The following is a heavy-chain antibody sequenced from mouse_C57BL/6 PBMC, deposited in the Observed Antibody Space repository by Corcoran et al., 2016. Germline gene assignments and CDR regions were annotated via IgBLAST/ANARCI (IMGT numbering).Heavy chain of an antibody. J-gene: IGHJ4*01. D-gene: IGHD2-3*01. CDR3: ARENSIY. CDR2: INTYSGVP. CDR1: GDTFTTYG. Sequence: QIQLVQSGPELKKPAETVKISCKASGDTFTTYGMSWVKQAPGKGLKWMGWINTYSGVPTYADDFKGRFAFSLETSASTAYLQINNLKNEDTATYFCARENSIYWGQGTSVTVS. V-gene: IGHV9-3*01.